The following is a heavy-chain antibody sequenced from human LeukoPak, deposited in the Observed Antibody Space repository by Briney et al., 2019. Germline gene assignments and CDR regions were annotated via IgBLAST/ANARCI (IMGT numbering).Heavy chain of an antibody. CDR3: ASLVVAAPHYHYYMDV. D-gene: IGHD2-15*01. CDR2: INHFGTT. Sequence: SETLSLTCNVSGRPFYGYYGTWLRQPPGKGLEWIAEINHFGTTNHNPSLKSRVTVSTDTSKNQFFLKLTSVTAADTALYYCASLVVAAPHYHYYMDVWGEGTTVTVSS. CDR1: GRPFYGYY. J-gene: IGHJ6*03. V-gene: IGHV4-34*01.